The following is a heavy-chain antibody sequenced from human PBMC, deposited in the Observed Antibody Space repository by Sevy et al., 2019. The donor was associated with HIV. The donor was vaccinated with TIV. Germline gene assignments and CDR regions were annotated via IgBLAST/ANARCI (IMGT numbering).Heavy chain of an antibody. CDR1: GLTFNNFP. D-gene: IGHD3-16*01. Sequence: GGSLRLSCEASGLTFNNFPIHWVRQAPGKGLEWVALVSFDGGSKYYADSVRGRFTVSRDNSKNTVYLQLNSLRAEDTAVYDCVRERARSITFDIWGQRTLVTVSS. V-gene: IGHV3-30-3*01. CDR2: VSFDGGSK. J-gene: IGHJ3*02. CDR3: VRERARSITFDI.